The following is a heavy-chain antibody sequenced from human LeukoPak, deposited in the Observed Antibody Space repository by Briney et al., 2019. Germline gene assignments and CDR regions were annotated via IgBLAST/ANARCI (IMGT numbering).Heavy chain of an antibody. CDR2: ISAYNGNT. Sequence: GASVKVSCKASGYTFTSYGISWVRQAPGQGLEWMGWISAYNGNTNYAQKLQGRVTMTTDTSTSTAYMELRSLRSDDTAVYYCAREGVVVAATHRHYYYGMDVWGQGTTVTVPS. V-gene: IGHV1-18*01. J-gene: IGHJ6*02. CDR3: AREGVVVAATHRHYYYGMDV. D-gene: IGHD2-15*01. CDR1: GYTFTSYG.